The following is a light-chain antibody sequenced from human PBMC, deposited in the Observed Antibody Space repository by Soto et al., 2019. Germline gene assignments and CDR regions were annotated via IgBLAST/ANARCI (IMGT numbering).Light chain of an antibody. V-gene: IGKV2D-29*01. CDR1: QSLLYSDGRTY. CDR2: EVS. Sequence: DVVLTQTPRSLSVTPGQPASISCKSSQSLLYSDGRTYVYWYLQKPGQPPQLLIHEVSNRFSGEPDRFSGSGSGTDFTRKISRVEAEDVGVYYCMQSIQLPITFGGGTNVEIK. CDR3: MQSIQLPIT. J-gene: IGKJ4*01.